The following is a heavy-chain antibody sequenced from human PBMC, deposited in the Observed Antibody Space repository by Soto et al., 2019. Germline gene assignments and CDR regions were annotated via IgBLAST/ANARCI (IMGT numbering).Heavy chain of an antibody. J-gene: IGHJ4*02. CDR3: ARDPVFEDSSGNLAGY. D-gene: IGHD3-22*01. CDR2: ISTYNGST. V-gene: IGHV1-18*01. Sequence: ASVKVSCKTSGYTFTSYGINWVRQAPGQGLEWMGWISTYNGSTKYAQKLQGRVTMTTATPTSTAYMELRSLRSDDTAVYYCARDPVFEDSSGNLAGYWGQGTLVTVSS. CDR1: GYTFTSYG.